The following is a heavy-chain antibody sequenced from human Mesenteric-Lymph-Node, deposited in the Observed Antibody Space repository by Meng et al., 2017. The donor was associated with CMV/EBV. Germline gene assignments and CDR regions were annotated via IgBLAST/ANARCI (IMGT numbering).Heavy chain of an antibody. J-gene: IGHJ4*02. CDR2: INPNNGAT. V-gene: IGHV1-2*02. CDR1: AYTFTGYY. Sequence: ASVKVSCKASAYTFTGYYMHWVRRAPGQGLQWMGWINPNNGATNYAQKFQGRVTMTTDTSISTAYLELSRLRSDDTAVYYCASLPEPNGGGYYFDYWGQGTLVTVSS. D-gene: IGHD7-27*01. CDR3: ASLPEPNGGGYYFDY.